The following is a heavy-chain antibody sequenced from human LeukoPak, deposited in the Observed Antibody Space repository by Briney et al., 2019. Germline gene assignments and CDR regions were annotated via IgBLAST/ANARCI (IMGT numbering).Heavy chain of an antibody. D-gene: IGHD3-22*01. J-gene: IGHJ4*02. CDR2: ISYDGSNK. V-gene: IGHV3-30*04. CDR1: GFTFSSYA. Sequence: PGGSLRLSCAASGFTFSSYAMHWVRQAPGKGLEWVAVISYDGSNKYYADSVKGRFTISRDNSKNTLYLQMNSLRAEDTAVYYCARDRYYDTPGYFDYWGQGTLVTVSS. CDR3: ARDRYYDTPGYFDY.